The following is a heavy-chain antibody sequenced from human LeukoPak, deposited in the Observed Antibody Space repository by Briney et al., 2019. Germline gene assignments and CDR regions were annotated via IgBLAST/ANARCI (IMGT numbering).Heavy chain of an antibody. D-gene: IGHD2-2*01. CDR2: IYPGDSDT. CDR1: GYSCTSYW. CDR3: ASAYCSSTSCYGDYYGMDV. Sequence: GESLKIFCKGSGYSCTSYWIGWVRQMPGKGLEWMGIIYPGDSDTRYSPSFQGQVTISADKSISTAYLQWSSLKASDTAMYYCASAYCSSTSCYGDYYGMDVWGQGTTVTVSS. J-gene: IGHJ6*02. V-gene: IGHV5-51*01.